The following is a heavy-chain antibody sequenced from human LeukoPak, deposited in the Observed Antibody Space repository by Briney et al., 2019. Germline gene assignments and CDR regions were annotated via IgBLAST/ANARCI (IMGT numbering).Heavy chain of an antibody. Sequence: GGSLRLSCAASGIAFNNAWMTWVRQAPGKGLEWVSVISGSGRSTYCADSVKGRFTISRDNSKNTLYLQMNSLRAGDTAVYYCAKELGITMVRGVLDAFDIWGQGTMVTVSS. J-gene: IGHJ3*02. D-gene: IGHD3-10*01. CDR2: ISGSGRST. CDR1: GIAFNNAW. V-gene: IGHV3-23*01. CDR3: AKELGITMVRGVLDAFDI.